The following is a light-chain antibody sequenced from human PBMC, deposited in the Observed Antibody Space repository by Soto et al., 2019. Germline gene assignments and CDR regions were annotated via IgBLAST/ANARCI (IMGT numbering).Light chain of an antibody. V-gene: IGKV1-5*01. CDR1: QSINNR. J-gene: IGKJ5*01. Sequence: DIQMTQSPFTLSAPVVERVTITCRASQSINNRLAWHKQKPGKAPNPLIYDASSLKSGVPSRFSGSGSGTEFTLTIRSLKPDDFATYYCQQYSTYSPFGQGTRLEI. CDR3: QQYSTYSP. CDR2: DAS.